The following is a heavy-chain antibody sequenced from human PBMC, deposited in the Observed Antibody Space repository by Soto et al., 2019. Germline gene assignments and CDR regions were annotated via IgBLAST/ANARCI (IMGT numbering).Heavy chain of an antibody. CDR1: GYIFTSFG. Sequence: ASVKVSCKASGYIFTSFGISWVRQAPGQGLEWMGWISGYNGNTNYAQKLQGRVTMTTDTSTSTAYMELRSLRSDDTAVYYCARDTYYDILAGYSASPNYSAMDVWGQGTTVTVSS. CDR3: ARDTYYDILAGYSASPNYSAMDV. D-gene: IGHD3-9*01. CDR2: ISGYNGNT. J-gene: IGHJ6*02. V-gene: IGHV1-18*01.